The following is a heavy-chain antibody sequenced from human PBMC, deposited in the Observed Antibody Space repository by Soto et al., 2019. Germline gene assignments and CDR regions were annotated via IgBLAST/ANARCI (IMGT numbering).Heavy chain of an antibody. CDR3: ARTSYFYDKWYFDL. CDR1: GGSISSYY. V-gene: IGHV4-59*08. J-gene: IGHJ2*01. Sequence: SETLSLTCTVSGGSISSYYWSWIRHPPGKGLEWIGYIYYSGTTDYIPSLKSRLSMSIDKSQNQFTLKLNSVTAADTATYYCARTSYFYDKWYFDLWGRGTLVTVSS. CDR2: IYYSGTT. D-gene: IGHD3-22*01.